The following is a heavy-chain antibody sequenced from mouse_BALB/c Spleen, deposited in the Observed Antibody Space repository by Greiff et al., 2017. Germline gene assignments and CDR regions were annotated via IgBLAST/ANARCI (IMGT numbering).Heavy chain of an antibody. D-gene: IGHD1-1*01. J-gene: IGHJ4*01. CDR2: ISYSGST. CDR1: GYSITSDYA. V-gene: IGHV3-2*02. CDR3: ARIPYYYGSSYGGSYAMDY. Sequence: EVQGVESGPGLVKPSQSLSLTCTVTGYSITSDYAWNWIRQFPGNKLEWMGYISYSGSTSYNPSLKSRISITRDTSKNQFFLQLNSVTTEDTATYYCARIPYYYGSSYGGSYAMDYWGQGTSVTVSS.